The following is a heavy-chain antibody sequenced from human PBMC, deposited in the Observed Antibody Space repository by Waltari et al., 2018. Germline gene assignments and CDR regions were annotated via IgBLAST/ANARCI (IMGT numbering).Heavy chain of an antibody. CDR2: ISAYNGNT. V-gene: IGHV1-18*01. CDR1: GYTFLSYA. Sequence: QVQLVQSGAEVKKPGASVKVSCKASGYTFLSYAISWVRQAPGQGLEWMGWISAYNGNTNYAQKLQGRVTMTTDTSTSTAYMELRSLRSDDTAVYYCARALSSSWYRNSRYFDLWGRGTLVTVSS. CDR3: ARALSSSWYRNSRYFDL. D-gene: IGHD6-13*01. J-gene: IGHJ2*01.